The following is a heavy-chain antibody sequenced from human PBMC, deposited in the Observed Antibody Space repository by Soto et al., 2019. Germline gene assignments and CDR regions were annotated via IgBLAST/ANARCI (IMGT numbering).Heavy chain of an antibody. Sequence: SVKVSCKASGGTFSSYAISWVRQAPGQGLEWMGGIIPIFGTANYAQKFQGRVTITADESMSTAYMELSSLRSEDTAVYYCAVSMTTVTPSGMDVWGQGTTVTVSS. V-gene: IGHV1-69*13. D-gene: IGHD4-4*01. CDR1: GGTFSSYA. J-gene: IGHJ6*02. CDR2: IIPIFGTA. CDR3: AVSMTTVTPSGMDV.